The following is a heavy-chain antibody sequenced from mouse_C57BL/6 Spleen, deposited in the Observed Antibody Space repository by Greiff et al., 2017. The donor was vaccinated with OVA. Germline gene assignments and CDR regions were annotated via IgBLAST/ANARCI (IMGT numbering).Heavy chain of an antibody. CDR1: GYTFTSYW. Sequence: VQLQQPGAELVKPGASVKLSCKASGYTFTSYWMQWVKQRPGQGLEWIGEIDPSDSYTNYNQKFKGKATLTVDTSSSTAYMQLSSLTSEDSAVYYCARGRQLRPLDYWGKGTTLTVSS. J-gene: IGHJ2*01. V-gene: IGHV1-50*01. CDR2: IDPSDSYT. CDR3: ARGRQLRPLDY. D-gene: IGHD3-2*02.